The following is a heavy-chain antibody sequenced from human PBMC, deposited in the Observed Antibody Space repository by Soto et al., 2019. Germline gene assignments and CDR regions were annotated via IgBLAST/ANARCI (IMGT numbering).Heavy chain of an antibody. CDR3: TRSRFFDWIPSIPGLDY. CDR1: GASISGYS. J-gene: IGHJ4*02. D-gene: IGHD3-3*01. CDR2: IYHSGTT. Sequence: SETLSLTCTVSGASISGYSWSWIRQPPGKGLEWIGYIYHSGTTYYSPSLKSRVLISVDTSKNQFFLEVTSVTAADTAKYYCTRSRFFDWIPSIPGLDYWGLGTWVTVSS. V-gene: IGHV4-59*04.